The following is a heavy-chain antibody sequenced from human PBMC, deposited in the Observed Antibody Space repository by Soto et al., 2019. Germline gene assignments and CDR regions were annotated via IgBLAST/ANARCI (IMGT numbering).Heavy chain of an antibody. CDR2: MQPSSGRT. CDR1: GYSFTSLD. V-gene: IGHV1-8*01. Sequence: ASVKVSCKASGYSFTSLDINWVRQTTGQGLEWMGWMQPSSGRTGYAQKFQGRVTMTRDTSINTAYMELSSLTSDDTAFYYCARGVTEGVDYWGQGTLATVSS. J-gene: IGHJ4*02. CDR3: ARGVTEGVDY.